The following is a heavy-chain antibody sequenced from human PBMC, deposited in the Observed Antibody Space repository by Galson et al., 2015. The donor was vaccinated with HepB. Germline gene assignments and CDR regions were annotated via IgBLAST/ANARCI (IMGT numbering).Heavy chain of an antibody. CDR2: INPSGGST. CDR1: GYTFTSYY. CDR3: AREIVPAAMSWMGIDY. V-gene: IGHV1-46*01. Sequence: SVKVSCKASGYTFTSYYMHWVRQAPGQGLEWMGIINPSGGSTSYAQKFQGRVTMTRDTSTSTVYMELSSLRSEDTAVYYCAREIVPAAMSWMGIDYWGQGTLVTVSS. J-gene: IGHJ4*02. D-gene: IGHD2-2*01.